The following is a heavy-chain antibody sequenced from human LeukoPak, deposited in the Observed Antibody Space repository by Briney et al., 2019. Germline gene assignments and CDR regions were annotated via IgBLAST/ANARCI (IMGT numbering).Heavy chain of an antibody. CDR1: GYTFTSYA. D-gene: IGHD3-22*01. Sequence: ASVKVSCKASGYTFTSYAMNWVRQAPGQGLEWMGWINTNTGNPTYVQGFTGRFVFSLDTSVSTAYLQIGSLKAEDTAVYYCARVSRSRGKWLFDYWGQGTLVTVFS. CDR3: ARVSRSRGKWLFDY. J-gene: IGHJ4*02. CDR2: INTNTGNP. V-gene: IGHV7-4-1*01.